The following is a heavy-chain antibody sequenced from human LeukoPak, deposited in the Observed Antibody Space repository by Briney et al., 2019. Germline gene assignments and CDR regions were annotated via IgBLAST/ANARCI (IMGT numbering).Heavy chain of an antibody. V-gene: IGHV3-23*01. D-gene: IGHD3-10*01. CDR2: ISGSGGAT. Sequence: TGGSLRLSCAASGFTFNTYGMSWVRQAPGKGLEWVSGISGSGGATYYADSVKGRFTISRDDPHNTLYLQMNSLRAEDTAVYFCARGGVDYYGSGTYYLMYYFDSWGQGALVTVSS. J-gene: IGHJ4*02. CDR1: GFTFNTYG. CDR3: ARGGVDYYGSGTYYLMYYFDS.